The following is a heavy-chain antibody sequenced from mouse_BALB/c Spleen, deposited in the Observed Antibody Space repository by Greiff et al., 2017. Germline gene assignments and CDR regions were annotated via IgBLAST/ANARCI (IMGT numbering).Heavy chain of an antibody. D-gene: IGHD1-1*01. CDR1: GYAFTNYL. CDR3: AKRDHYYGSAMDY. J-gene: IGHJ4*01. V-gene: IGHV1-54*01. Sequence: VQLQQSGAELVRPGTSVKVSCKASGYAFTNYLIEWVKQRPGQGLEWIGVINPGSGGTNYNEKFKGKATLTADKSSSTAYMQLSSLTSDDSAVYFCAKRDHYYGSAMDYWGQGTSVTVSS. CDR2: INPGSGGT.